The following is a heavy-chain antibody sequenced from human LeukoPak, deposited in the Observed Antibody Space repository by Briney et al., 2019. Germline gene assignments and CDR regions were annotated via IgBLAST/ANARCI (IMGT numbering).Heavy chain of an antibody. CDR2: MNPNSGNT. CDR3: ARGVQYYYDSSGWKPFDL. J-gene: IGHJ3*01. CDR1: GYTFTSYD. D-gene: IGHD3-22*01. V-gene: IGHV1-8*03. Sequence: GASVKVSCKASGYTFTSYDINWVRQATGQGLEWMGWMNPNSGNTGYAQKFQGRVTITRNTSISTAYMELSSLRSEDTAVYYGARGVQYYYDSSGWKPFDLWGQGTMVTVSS.